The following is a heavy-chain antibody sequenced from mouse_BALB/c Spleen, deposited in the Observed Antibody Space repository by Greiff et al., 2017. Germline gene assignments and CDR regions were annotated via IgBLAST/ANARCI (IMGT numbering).Heavy chain of an antibody. CDR1: GFTFSSYT. V-gene: IGHV5-6-4*01. D-gene: IGHD6-1*01. CDR2: ISSGGSYT. J-gene: IGHJ4*01. Sequence: EVKVVESGGGLVKPGGSLKLSCAASGFTFSSYTMSWVRQTPEKRLEWVATISSGGSYTYYPDSVKGRFTISRDNAKNTLYLQMSSLKSEDTAMYYCTRDPSDFPYAMDYWGQGTSVTVSS. CDR3: TRDPSDFPYAMDY.